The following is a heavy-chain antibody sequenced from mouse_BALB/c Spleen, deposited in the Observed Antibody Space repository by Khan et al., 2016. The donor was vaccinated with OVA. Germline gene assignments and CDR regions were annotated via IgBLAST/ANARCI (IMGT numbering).Heavy chain of an antibody. CDR1: GFSLTNYG. V-gene: IGHV2-6-1*01. D-gene: IGHD2-10*01. Sequence: QVQLKESGPGLVAPSQSLSITCTISGFSLTNYGVHWVRQPPGKGLEWLVVIWSDGTTTYDSALKSRLTISKDNSKSQVFLKMDSLQTDDNAMYFDDRQPYYHYYLKDNWGQGTSVTVSS. CDR3: DRQPYYHYYLKDN. CDR2: IWSDGTT. J-gene: IGHJ4*01.